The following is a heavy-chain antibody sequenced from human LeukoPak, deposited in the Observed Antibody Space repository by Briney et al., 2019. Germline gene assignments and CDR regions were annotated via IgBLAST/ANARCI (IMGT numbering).Heavy chain of an antibody. J-gene: IGHJ5*02. CDR2: INPNSGGT. CDR1: GYAFTGYY. Sequence: ASVKVSCKASGYAFTGYYIHWVRQAPGQGLEWMGWINPNSGGTKDAQKFQGRVTITRDTSITTAYMGLSRLRSDDTAVYYCAKGRVVAGSKSLTYHWFDPWGQGTLVTVSS. CDR3: AKGRVVAGSKSLTYHWFDP. D-gene: IGHD6-19*01. V-gene: IGHV1-2*02.